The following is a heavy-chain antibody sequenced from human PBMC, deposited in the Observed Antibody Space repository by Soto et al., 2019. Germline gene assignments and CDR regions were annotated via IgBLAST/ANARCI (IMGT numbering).Heavy chain of an antibody. Sequence: ASVKVSCKASGYTFTSYGISWVRQAPGQGLEWMGWISAYNGNTNYAQKLQGRVTMTTDTSTNTAYMELRSLRSDDTAVYYCARVRSLDIVVVPAAIWFDPWGQGTLVTVSS. J-gene: IGHJ5*02. CDR3: ARVRSLDIVVVPAAIWFDP. V-gene: IGHV1-18*01. CDR1: GYTFTSYG. D-gene: IGHD2-2*03. CDR2: ISAYNGNT.